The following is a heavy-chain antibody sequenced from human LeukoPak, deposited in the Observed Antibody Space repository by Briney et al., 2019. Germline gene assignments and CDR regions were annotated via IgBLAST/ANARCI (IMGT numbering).Heavy chain of an antibody. D-gene: IGHD3-3*01. CDR1: GGTFSSYD. Sequence: ASVKVSCKASGGTFSSYDINWVRQATGQGLEWMGWMNPNSGNTSYAQKFQGRVTMTRNTSISTAYMELSSLRSEDTAVYYCARGDQGSGHWYFDLWGRGTLVTVSS. CDR2: MNPNSGNT. V-gene: IGHV1-8*01. J-gene: IGHJ2*01. CDR3: ARGDQGSGHWYFDL.